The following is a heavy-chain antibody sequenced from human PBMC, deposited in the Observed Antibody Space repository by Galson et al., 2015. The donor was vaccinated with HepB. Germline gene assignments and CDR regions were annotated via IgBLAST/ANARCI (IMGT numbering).Heavy chain of an antibody. J-gene: IGHJ6*02. CDR3: VGWQVRSYHYYGMDV. CDR1: GFTFSSYA. CDR2: ISYDGTNK. V-gene: IGHV3-30*03. Sequence: SLRLSCAASGFTFSSYAMNWVRQAPDKGLEWVAVISYDGTNKYYADSVKGRFTISRDNSKNTLSLQMNSLRPEDTAVYYCVGWQVRSYHYYGMDVWGQGTTVTVSS. D-gene: IGHD6-19*01.